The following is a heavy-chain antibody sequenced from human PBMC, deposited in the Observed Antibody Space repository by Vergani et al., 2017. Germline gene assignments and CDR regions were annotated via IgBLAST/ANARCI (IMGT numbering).Heavy chain of an antibody. J-gene: IGHJ6*02. Sequence: QVQLVQSGAEVKKPGSSVKVSCKASGGTLSSYTISWVRQAPGQGLEWMGRIIPILGIANYAQKFQGRVTITADKSTSTAYMALSSLRSEDTAVYYCAREGRGLEDQGTTGYYGMDVWGQGTTVTVSS. CDR1: GGTLSSYT. CDR2: IIPILGIA. CDR3: AREGRGLEDQGTTGYYGMDV. V-gene: IGHV1-69*08. D-gene: IGHD1-1*01.